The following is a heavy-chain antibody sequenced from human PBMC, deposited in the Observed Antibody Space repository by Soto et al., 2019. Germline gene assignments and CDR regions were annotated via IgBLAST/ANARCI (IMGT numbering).Heavy chain of an antibody. Sequence: SETLSLTCAVSGYSISSCYYWGWIRQPPGKGLEWIGSIYHSGSTYYNPSLKSRVTISVDTSKNQFSLKLSSVTAADTAVYYCTIERHSTSSVPWGQGPLLTVSS. D-gene: IGHD1-1*01. V-gene: IGHV4-38-2*02. J-gene: IGHJ5*02. CDR2: IYHSGST. CDR1: GYSISSCYY. CDR3: TIERHSTSSVP.